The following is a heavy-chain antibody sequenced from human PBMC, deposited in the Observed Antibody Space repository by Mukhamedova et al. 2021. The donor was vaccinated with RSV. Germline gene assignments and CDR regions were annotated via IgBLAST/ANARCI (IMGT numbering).Heavy chain of an antibody. D-gene: IGHD1-1*01. V-gene: IGHV1-8*01. J-gene: IGHJ6*03. CDR3: ARGGTGTPPFYYYYMDV. Sequence: GQGLEWMGWMNPNSGNTGYAQKFQGRVTMTRNTSISTAYMELSSLRSEDTAVYYCARGGTGTPPFYYYYMDVWGQGTTVTVS. CDR2: MNPNSGNT.